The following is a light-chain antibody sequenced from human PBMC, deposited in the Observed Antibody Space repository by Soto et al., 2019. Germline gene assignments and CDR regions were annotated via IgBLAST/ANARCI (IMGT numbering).Light chain of an antibody. CDR2: GTT. J-gene: IGLJ1*01. V-gene: IGLV1-40*01. CDR3: KSYDSSLGVSYV. Sequence: QSVLTQPPSVSGAPGQTVTISCTGSSSYDVHWYRQLPGTAPKLLIYGTTNRLSGVPDRFSGSKSGTSASLAITGLQPEDEAHYYCKSYDSSLGVSYVFGTGTKVTVL. CDR1: SSYD.